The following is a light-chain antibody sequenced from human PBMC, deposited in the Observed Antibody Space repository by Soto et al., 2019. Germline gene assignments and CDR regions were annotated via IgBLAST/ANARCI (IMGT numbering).Light chain of an antibody. V-gene: IGLV2-8*01. CDR1: SSDVGGYNY. Sequence: QSALTQPPSASESPGQSVTISCTGTSSDVGGYNYVSWYQQHAGKAPRLMIFEVTKRPSGVPDRFSGSKSGNTASLTVSGLQPEDEADYYCSSYSSSNTPVVFGGGTKLTVL. CDR3: SSYSSSNTPVV. CDR2: EVT. J-gene: IGLJ2*01.